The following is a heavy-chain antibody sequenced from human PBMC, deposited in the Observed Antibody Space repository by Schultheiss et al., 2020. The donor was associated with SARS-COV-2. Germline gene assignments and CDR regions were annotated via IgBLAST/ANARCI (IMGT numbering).Heavy chain of an antibody. CDR3: ARDQKIQGGYSYGKGGMDV. Sequence: ASVKVSCKASGYTFTSYYMHWVRQAPGQGLEWMGRINANSGGTDYGQKFQGRVTMTRDTSISTAYMELSRLRSDDTAVYYCARDQKIQGGYSYGKGGMDVWGQGTTVTVSS. CDR1: GYTFTSYY. CDR2: INANSGGT. D-gene: IGHD5-18*01. V-gene: IGHV1-2*06. J-gene: IGHJ6*02.